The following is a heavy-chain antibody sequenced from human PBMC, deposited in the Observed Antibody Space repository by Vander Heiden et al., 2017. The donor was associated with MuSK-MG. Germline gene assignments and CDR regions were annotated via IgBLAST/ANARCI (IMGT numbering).Heavy chain of an antibody. J-gene: IGHJ5*02. CDR1: GFTFRRYG. V-gene: IGHV3-30*02. Sequence: VQLVESGGGVVQPGGALSLACAAYGFTFRRYGLHWVRQAPGKGLEWVAFIRYDGSNKYYADSVKGRFTISRDNSKNTLYLQMNSLRAEDTAVYYCAKGRFGDCSSTSCYWGVFDPWGQGTLVTVSS. CDR3: AKGRFGDCSSTSCYWGVFDP. D-gene: IGHD2-2*03. CDR2: IRYDGSNK.